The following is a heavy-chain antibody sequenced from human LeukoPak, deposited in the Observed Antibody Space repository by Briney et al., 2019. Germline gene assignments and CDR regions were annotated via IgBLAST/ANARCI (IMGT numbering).Heavy chain of an antibody. CDR1: GFTFSSYG. CDR2: ISYDGSNK. J-gene: IGHJ3*02. CDR3: ARAGVLWYAFDI. V-gene: IGHV3-30*03. D-gene: IGHD2-21*01. Sequence: GGSLRLSCAASGFTFSSYGMHWVRQAPGKGLEWVAVISYDGSNKYYADSVKGRFTISRDNSKNTLYLQMNSLRVEDTAVYYCARAGVLWYAFDIWGQGTMVTASS.